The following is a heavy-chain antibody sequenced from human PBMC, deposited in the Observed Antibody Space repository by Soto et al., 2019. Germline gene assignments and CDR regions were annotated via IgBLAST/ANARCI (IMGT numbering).Heavy chain of an antibody. CDR3: TSSYSTSSSPDY. Sequence: SETLSLTCSVSGGSMRNYYWNWIRQPPGRGLEWIGYVYHSRSTNYNPSLKSRVSMSVDVSRNHFSLTLHSVTAADTAVYFCTSSYSTSSSPDYSGQGPLVTVYS. CDR2: VYHSRST. D-gene: IGHD6-6*01. J-gene: IGHJ4*02. CDR1: GGSMRNYY. V-gene: IGHV4-59*01.